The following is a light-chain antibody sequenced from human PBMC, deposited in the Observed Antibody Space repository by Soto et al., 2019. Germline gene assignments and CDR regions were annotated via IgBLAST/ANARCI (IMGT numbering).Light chain of an antibody. J-gene: IGKJ1*01. V-gene: IGKV3-20*01. CDR2: SAS. CDR3: QQYGSSPWT. CDR1: QSVASSY. Sequence: ENVLTQSPGTLSLSPGERVTLSCRASQSVASSYLAWYQQKPGQAPRLLIYSASSRDTGIPDRFSGSGSGTDFTLTISRLEPEDFAVYYCQQYGSSPWTFGQGTKVEIK.